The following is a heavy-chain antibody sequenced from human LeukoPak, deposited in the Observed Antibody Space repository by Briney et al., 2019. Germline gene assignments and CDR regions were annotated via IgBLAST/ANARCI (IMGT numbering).Heavy chain of an antibody. J-gene: IGHJ4*02. V-gene: IGHV3-21*06. CDR2: IDGDYNT. CDR1: GFTFSGYA. Sequence: GGSLRLSCAASGFTFSGYAMNWVRQAPGKGLEWVSSIDGDYNTFYADSVKGRFAISRDNAKNSLYLQMNGLRAEDTAVYYCARDPAEADCWGQGTLVTVSS. CDR3: ARDPAEADC.